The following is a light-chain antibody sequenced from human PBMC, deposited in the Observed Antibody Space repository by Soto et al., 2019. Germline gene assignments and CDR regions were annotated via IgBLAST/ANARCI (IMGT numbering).Light chain of an antibody. Sequence: ESVLTQSQGTLSVSPGERVTLSCRASQTFGRTYLAWYQQKPGQSPRLLIYDASSRATGIPDRFSGSGSGTDFTLTISRLEPEDYAVYHCQQFGTSPLYTFGQWTKVEIK. CDR3: QQFGTSPLYT. CDR2: DAS. V-gene: IGKV3-20*01. J-gene: IGKJ2*01. CDR1: QTFGRTY.